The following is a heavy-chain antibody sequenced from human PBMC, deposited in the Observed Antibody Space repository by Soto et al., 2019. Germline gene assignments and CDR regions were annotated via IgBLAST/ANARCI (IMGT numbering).Heavy chain of an antibody. V-gene: IGHV1-18*04. CDR3: ARRKWDSSWGDAFDI. Sequence: GSSVKVSCKASGYTFTSYGISWVRQAPGQGLEWMGWISAYNGNTNYAQKLQGRVTMTTDTSTSTAYMELRSLRSDDTAVYYCARRKWDSSWGDAFDIWGQGTMVTVSS. CDR1: GYTFTSYG. D-gene: IGHD3-22*01. CDR2: ISAYNGNT. J-gene: IGHJ3*02.